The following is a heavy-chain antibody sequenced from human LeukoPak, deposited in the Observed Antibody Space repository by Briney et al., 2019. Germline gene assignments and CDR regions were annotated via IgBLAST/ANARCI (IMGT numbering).Heavy chain of an antibody. CDR3: AKGLRSGWFFDY. CDR1: GVTLSSYA. Sequence: GGSLRLSCAASGVTLSSYAMSWVRQAPGKGQEWVSAISGSGGSTYYADSVKGRFTISRDNSKNTLYLQMNSLRAEDTAVYYCAKGLRSGWFFDYWGQGTLVTVSS. J-gene: IGHJ4*02. D-gene: IGHD6-19*01. V-gene: IGHV3-23*01. CDR2: ISGSGGST.